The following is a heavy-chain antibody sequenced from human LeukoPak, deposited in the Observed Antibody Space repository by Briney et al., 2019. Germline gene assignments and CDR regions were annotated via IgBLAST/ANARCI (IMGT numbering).Heavy chain of an antibody. CDR3: ARGVTAIELPDYYDSSGYYRI. Sequence: PSETLSLTCSVSGGSISSSSYYWGWIRQPPGKGLEWIGSIYYSGSTYYNPSLKSRVTISVDTSKNQYSLKLSSVTAADTAVYYCARGVTAIELPDYYDSSGYYRIWGQGTLVTVSS. D-gene: IGHD3-22*01. CDR2: IYYSGST. CDR1: GGSISSSSYY. J-gene: IGHJ4*02. V-gene: IGHV4-39*07.